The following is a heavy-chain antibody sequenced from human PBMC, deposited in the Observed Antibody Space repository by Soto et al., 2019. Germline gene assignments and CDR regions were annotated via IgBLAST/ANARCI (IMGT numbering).Heavy chain of an antibody. Sequence: SETLSLTCAVSGDSVISDTYYWIWIRQPPGKGLEYIGYIFSTGSANYNPSLKSRVTISADTSKNQFSLRLTSVTAADTAVFYCARGKGLWFGEVNFDYWGQGTLVTVSS. CDR1: GDSVISDTYY. D-gene: IGHD3-10*01. J-gene: IGHJ4*02. V-gene: IGHV4-61*01. CDR3: ARGKGLWFGEVNFDY. CDR2: IFSTGSA.